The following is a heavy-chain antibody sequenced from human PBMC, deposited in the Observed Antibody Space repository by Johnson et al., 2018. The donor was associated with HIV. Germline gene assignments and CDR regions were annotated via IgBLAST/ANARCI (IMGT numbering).Heavy chain of an antibody. J-gene: IGHJ3*02. Sequence: QVQLVESGGGVVQPGGSLRLSCVASGFTFSRFGMHWVRQAPGKGLVWVSVIYCGGSTYYADAVTGRFTISRDNLKNTLYLQMNSLRAEDTAVYYCAETPGIAAAGTGYAFDIWGQGTMVTVSS. CDR3: AETPGIAAAGTGYAFDI. CDR1: GFTFSRFG. CDR2: IYCGGST. V-gene: IGHV3-NL1*01. D-gene: IGHD6-13*01.